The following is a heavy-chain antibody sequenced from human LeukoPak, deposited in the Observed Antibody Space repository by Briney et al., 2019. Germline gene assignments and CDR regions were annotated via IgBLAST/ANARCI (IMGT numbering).Heavy chain of an antibody. CDR1: GFTVSSNY. CDR2: IYSGGST. D-gene: IGHD4-17*01. CDR3: ARGSVYGDFPDYYYGMDV. V-gene: IGHV3-66*01. Sequence: GGSLRLSCAASGFTVSSNYMSWVRQAPGKGLEWVSVIYSGGSTYYADSVKGRFTISRDNSKNTLYLQMNSLRAEGTAVYYCARGSVYGDFPDYYYGMDVWGQGTTVTVSS. J-gene: IGHJ6*02.